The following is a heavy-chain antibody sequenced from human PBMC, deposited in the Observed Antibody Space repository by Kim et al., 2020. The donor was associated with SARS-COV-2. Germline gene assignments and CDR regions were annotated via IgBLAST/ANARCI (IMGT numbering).Heavy chain of an antibody. CDR1: GGTFSSYA. CDR2: IIPIFGTA. CDR3: ARDLLHYYDSSGYYEN. J-gene: IGHJ4*02. D-gene: IGHD3-22*01. V-gene: IGHV1-69*13. Sequence: SVKVSCKASGGTFSSYAISWVRQAPGQGLEWMGGIIPIFGTANYAQKFQGRVTITADESTSTAYMELSSLRSEDTAVYYCARDLLHYYDSSGYYENWGQGPLVTVSS.